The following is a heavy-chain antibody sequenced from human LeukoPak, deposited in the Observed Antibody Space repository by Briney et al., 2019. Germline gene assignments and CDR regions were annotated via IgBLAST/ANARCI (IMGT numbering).Heavy chain of an antibody. CDR3: AELGITMIGGV. J-gene: IGHJ6*04. D-gene: IGHD3-10*02. V-gene: IGHV3-48*03. Sequence: GGSLRLSCAASGFTFSSYEMNWVRQAPGKGLELVSYISSSGSTIYYADSVKGRFTISRDNAKNSLYLQMNSLRAEDTAVYYCAELGITMIGGVGGKGTTVTTSS. CDR2: ISSSGSTI. CDR1: GFTFSSYE.